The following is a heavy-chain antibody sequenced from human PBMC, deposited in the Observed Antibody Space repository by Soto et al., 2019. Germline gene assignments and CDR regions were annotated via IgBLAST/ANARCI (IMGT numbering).Heavy chain of an antibody. Sequence: QVQLVQSGAEVKKPGASVKVSCKASGYTFTSYAMHWVRQAPGQRLEWMGWINAGNGNTKDSQKFQGRVTITRDTSASTAYMELSSLRSEDTAVYYCARGPMVVVPAAIPGGGYYMDVWGKGTTVTVSS. CDR1: GYTFTSYA. CDR3: ARGPMVVVPAAIPGGGYYMDV. V-gene: IGHV1-3*01. J-gene: IGHJ6*03. CDR2: INAGNGNT. D-gene: IGHD2-2*01.